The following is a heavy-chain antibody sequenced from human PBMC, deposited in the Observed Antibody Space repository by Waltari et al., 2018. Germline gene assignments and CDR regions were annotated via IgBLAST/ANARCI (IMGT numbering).Heavy chain of an antibody. D-gene: IGHD3-3*01. J-gene: IGHJ6*02. CDR1: GFTFSSYA. CDR3: AKDYDFWSGYYHDYYYYGMDV. Sequence: EVQLLESGGGLVQPGGSLRLSCAASGFTFSSYAMSWVRQAPGKGLGWVSAIMGSVASTYYAESVKGRFTISRDNSKNTLYLQMNSLRAEDTAVYYCAKDYDFWSGYYHDYYYYGMDVWGQGTTVTVSS. CDR2: IMGSVAST. V-gene: IGHV3-23*01.